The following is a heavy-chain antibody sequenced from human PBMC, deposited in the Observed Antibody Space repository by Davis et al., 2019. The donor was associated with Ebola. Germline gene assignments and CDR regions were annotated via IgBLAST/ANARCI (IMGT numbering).Heavy chain of an antibody. CDR3: VSLTETTSFSAFDI. J-gene: IGHJ3*02. Sequence: PGGSLRLSCAASGFTFSSYWMSWVRQAPGKGLEWVANIKQDGSEKYYVDSVKGRFTISRDNAKNSLYLQMNSLRAEDTAVYYCVSLTETTSFSAFDIWGQGTKVTVSS. V-gene: IGHV3-7*01. D-gene: IGHD1-20*01. CDR1: GFTFSSYW. CDR2: IKQDGSEK.